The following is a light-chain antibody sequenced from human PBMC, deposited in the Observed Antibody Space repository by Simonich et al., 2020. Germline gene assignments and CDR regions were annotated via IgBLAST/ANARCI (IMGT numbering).Light chain of an antibody. CDR2: GNS. CDR3: QSYDSSLSGSKV. Sequence: QSVLTQPPSVSGAPGQRVTISCTGSSSNIGAGYDVHWYQQLPGTAPNLLIYGNSNRPSGVPDRFSGSKSGNSASLAITGLQAEDEADYYCQSYDSSLSGSKVFGGGTKLTVL. J-gene: IGLJ3*02. V-gene: IGLV1-40*01. CDR1: SSNIGAGYD.